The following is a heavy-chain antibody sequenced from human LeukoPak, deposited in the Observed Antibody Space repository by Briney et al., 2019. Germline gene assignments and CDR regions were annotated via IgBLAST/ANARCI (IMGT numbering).Heavy chain of an antibody. V-gene: IGHV4-39*01. CDR3: ARDYGDHAFDH. CDR1: GGSISSSSYY. CDR2: FYYSGSI. J-gene: IGHJ4*02. Sequence: ASETLSLTCTVSGGSISSSSYYWGWIRQPPGKGLEWIGNFYYSGSIYYNQSLKSRVTISVDTSKNQFSLKLSSVTAADTAVYYCARDYGDHAFDHWGQGTLVTVSS. D-gene: IGHD4-17*01.